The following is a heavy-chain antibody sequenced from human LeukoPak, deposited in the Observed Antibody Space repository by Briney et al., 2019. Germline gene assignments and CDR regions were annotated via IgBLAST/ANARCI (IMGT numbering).Heavy chain of an antibody. V-gene: IGHV3-30*02. CDR3: AKGPLTTNTWNYFGDY. J-gene: IGHJ4*02. CDR2: IRYDGSNK. D-gene: IGHD1-7*01. CDR1: GFTFSNYV. Sequence: GGSLRLSCAASGFTFSNYVMHWVRQAPGKGLDWVACIRYDGSNKYYAVSVKGRFTISRDNSKNTLYLQMNSLRPEDTAVYYCAKGPLTTNTWNYFGDYWGQGTLVTVSS.